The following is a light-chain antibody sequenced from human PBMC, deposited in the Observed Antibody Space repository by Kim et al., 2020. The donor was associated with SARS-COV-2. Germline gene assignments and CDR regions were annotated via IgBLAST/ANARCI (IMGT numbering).Light chain of an antibody. V-gene: IGLV2-14*03. CDR1: SSDVGGYNY. J-gene: IGLJ3*02. Sequence: SITICCTGTSSDVGGYNYVSWYQQHPGKAPKLMIYDVSNRPSGVSNRFSGSKSGNTASLTISGRQAEDEADYYCSSYTSSSTLEVFGGGTQLTVL. CDR3: SSYTSSSTLEV. CDR2: DVS.